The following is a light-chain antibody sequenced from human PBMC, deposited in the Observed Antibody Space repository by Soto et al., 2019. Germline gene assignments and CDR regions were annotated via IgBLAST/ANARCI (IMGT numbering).Light chain of an antibody. J-gene: IGKJ3*01. CDR3: LQLDDFPLT. V-gene: IGKV1-12*01. Sequence: IQMTQSPSSVSASIGDIVTLTCRASQDVRSWLDWYQQKPGKAPKLLIHAASKLQSGVPSRFSGSGSGTAFTLTISNLQPDDFGTYYCLQLDDFPLTFGPGTRVDI. CDR2: AAS. CDR1: QDVRSW.